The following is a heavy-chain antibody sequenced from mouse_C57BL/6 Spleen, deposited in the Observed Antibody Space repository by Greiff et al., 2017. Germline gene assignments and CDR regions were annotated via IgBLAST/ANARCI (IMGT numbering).Heavy chain of an antibody. CDR2: ISSGSSTI. J-gene: IGHJ4*01. CDR3: ARLNYYGSSYDAMDY. CDR1: GFTFSDYG. V-gene: IGHV5-17*01. Sequence: EVHLVESGGGLVKPGGSLKLSCAASGFTFSDYGMHWVRQAPEKGLEWVAYISSGSSTIYYADTVKGRFTISRDNAKNTLFLQMTSLRSEDTAMYYCARLNYYGSSYDAMDYWGQGTSVTVSS. D-gene: IGHD1-1*01.